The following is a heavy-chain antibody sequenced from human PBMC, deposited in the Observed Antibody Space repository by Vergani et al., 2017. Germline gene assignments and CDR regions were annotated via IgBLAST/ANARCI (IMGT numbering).Heavy chain of an antibody. D-gene: IGHD3-10*01. CDR2: IIPIFGTA. Sequence: QVQLVQSGAEVKKPGASVKVSCKVSGYTLTELSMHWVRQAPGQGLEWMGGIIPIFGTANYAQKFQGRVTITRDTSASTAYMELSSLRSEDTAVYYCARGPHYYYGSGSPFDYWGQGTLVTVSS. V-gene: IGHV1-69*06. CDR3: ARGPHYYYGSGSPFDY. J-gene: IGHJ4*02. CDR1: GYTLTELS.